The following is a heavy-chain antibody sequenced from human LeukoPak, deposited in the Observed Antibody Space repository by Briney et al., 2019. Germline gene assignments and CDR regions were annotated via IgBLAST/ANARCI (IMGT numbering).Heavy chain of an antibody. J-gene: IGHJ4*02. CDR2: ISGSGGST. CDR3: AKVYSSSWYVGYYFDY. Sequence: PGGSLRLSCVASGFTFSSYAMSWVRQAPGEGLEWVSGISGSGGSTSYADSVKGRFTLSRDNSKNTLYLQMNSLRAEDTAVYYCAKVYSSSWYVGYYFDYWGQGALVTVSS. D-gene: IGHD6-13*01. CDR1: GFTFSSYA. V-gene: IGHV3-23*01.